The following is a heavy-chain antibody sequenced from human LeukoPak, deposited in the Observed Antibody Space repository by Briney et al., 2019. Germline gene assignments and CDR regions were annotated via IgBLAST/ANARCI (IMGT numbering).Heavy chain of an antibody. CDR1: GYTFTGYY. D-gene: IGHD6-25*01. CDR3: ARVSRSSGWHYYHYYYGMDV. Sequence: VASVKVSCKASGYTFTGYYMHWVRQAPGQGLEWMGWINPNSGGTNYAQKFQGRVTMTRDTSISTAYMELSRLRSDDTAVYYCARVSRSSGWHYYHYYYGMDVWGQGTTVTVSS. CDR2: INPNSGGT. V-gene: IGHV1-2*02. J-gene: IGHJ6*02.